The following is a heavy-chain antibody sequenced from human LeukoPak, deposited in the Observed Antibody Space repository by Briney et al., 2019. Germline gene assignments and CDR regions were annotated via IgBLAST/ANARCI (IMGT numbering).Heavy chain of an antibody. Sequence: GGSLRLSCAASGFTFSSYGMHWVRQAPGKGLEWVAFIRYDGSNKYYADSVKGRFTMSRDNAKNSLYLQMNSLRAEDTAVYYCARPDDYGDYFDYWGQGTLVTVSS. CDR3: ARPDDYGDYFDY. CDR2: IRYDGSNK. J-gene: IGHJ4*02. D-gene: IGHD4-17*01. CDR1: GFTFSSYG. V-gene: IGHV3-30*02.